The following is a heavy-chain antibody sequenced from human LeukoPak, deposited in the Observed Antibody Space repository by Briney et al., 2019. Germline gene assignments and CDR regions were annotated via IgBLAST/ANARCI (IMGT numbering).Heavy chain of an antibody. CDR3: ARMTTGHDF. Sequence: SETLSLTCAVSGTSFSSYYWSWIRQPPGKGLEWIGEVNHSGYTSDNPSLKSRVTISVDTSKNQFSLRLRSVTAADTGVYFCARMTTGHDFWGQGTLVTVPS. V-gene: IGHV4-34*01. CDR1: GTSFSSYY. CDR2: VNHSGYT. J-gene: IGHJ4*02. D-gene: IGHD4-17*01.